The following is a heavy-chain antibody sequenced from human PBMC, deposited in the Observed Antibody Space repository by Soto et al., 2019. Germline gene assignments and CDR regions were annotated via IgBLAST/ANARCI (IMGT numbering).Heavy chain of an antibody. J-gene: IGHJ5*02. D-gene: IGHD6-13*01. CDR1: GFTFSSYA. CDR2: ISYDGSNK. V-gene: IGHV3-30-3*01. CDR3: ARAAPSRWFDP. Sequence: GGSLRLSCAASGFTFSSYAMHWVRQAPGKGLEWVAVISYDGSNKYYADSVKGRSTISRGNSKNTLYLQMNSLRAEDTAVYYCARAAPSRWFDPWGQGTLVTVSS.